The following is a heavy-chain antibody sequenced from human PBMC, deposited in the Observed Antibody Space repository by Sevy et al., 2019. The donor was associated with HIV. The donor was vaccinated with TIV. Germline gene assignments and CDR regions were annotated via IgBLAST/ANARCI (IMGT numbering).Heavy chain of an antibody. CDR1: GDTFSTYG. Sequence: ASVKVSCKASGDTFSTYGLSWVRQAPGQGLEWMGGIIRIFGTPNYAQKFQGRVTITADESASTAYMELSSLRSEDTALYYCAREGGVANTGDPDAFDLWGHGTLVTVSS. J-gene: IGHJ3*01. V-gene: IGHV1-69*13. D-gene: IGHD7-27*01. CDR2: IIRIFGTP. CDR3: AREGGVANTGDPDAFDL.